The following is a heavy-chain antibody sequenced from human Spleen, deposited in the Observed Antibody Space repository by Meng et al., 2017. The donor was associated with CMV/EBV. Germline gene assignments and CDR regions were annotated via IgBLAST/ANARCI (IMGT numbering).Heavy chain of an antibody. CDR3: ARDASPDGQLSYKWFDP. D-gene: IGHD1-14*01. CDR1: GGSFSGYN. CDR2: VNHSGST. J-gene: IGHJ5*02. V-gene: IGHV4-34*01. Sequence: YGGSFSGYNWSGLRQSPGKGLEWIGEVNHSGSTNYNPSLKSRVTISIDTSKNQFSLSLTSVTAADTAVYYCARDASPDGQLSYKWFDPWGHGTLVTVSS.